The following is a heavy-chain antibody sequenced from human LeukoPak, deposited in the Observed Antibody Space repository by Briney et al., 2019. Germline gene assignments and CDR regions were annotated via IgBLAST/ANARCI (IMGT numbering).Heavy chain of an antibody. V-gene: IGHV4-59*12. CDR1: GGSISSYY. D-gene: IGHD3-3*01. CDR3: ARSITIFGVVIMDAFDI. Sequence: SETLSLTCTVSGGSISSYYWSWIRQPPGKGLEWIGYVYYSGSTNYNPSLKSRVTISVDTSKNQFSLKLSSVTAADTAVYYCARSITIFGVVIMDAFDIWGQGTMVTVSS. J-gene: IGHJ3*02. CDR2: VYYSGST.